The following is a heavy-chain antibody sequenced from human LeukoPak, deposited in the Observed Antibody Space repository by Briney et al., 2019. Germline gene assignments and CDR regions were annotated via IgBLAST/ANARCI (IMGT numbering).Heavy chain of an antibody. CDR1: GGSISSYY. V-gene: IGHV4-59*01. Sequence: PSETLSLTCTVSGGSISSYYRSWIRQHPGNGLEWIGYISYTGSTTYNSSLKSRVTISLDASQNQFSLKLTSVTPADTAVYYCAKTAKYYYGSETYYFFEYWGQGTLVTVSS. J-gene: IGHJ4*02. CDR3: AKTAKYYYGSETYYFFEY. CDR2: ISYTGST. D-gene: IGHD3-10*01.